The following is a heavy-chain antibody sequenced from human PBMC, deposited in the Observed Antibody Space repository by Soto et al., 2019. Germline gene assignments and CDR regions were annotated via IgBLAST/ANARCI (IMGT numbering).Heavy chain of an antibody. V-gene: IGHV3-48*03. J-gene: IGHJ4*02. CDR3: ERDPTGGLDY. Sequence: GGSLRLSCAASGFTFSSYEMNWVRQAPGKGLELVSYISSSGSTIYYADSVKIRFTISRDHSKISLYLQMNSLRAEDTVVYYCERDPTGGLDYWGQGTLVTVSS. CDR1: GFTFSSYE. D-gene: IGHD7-27*01. CDR2: ISSSGSTI.